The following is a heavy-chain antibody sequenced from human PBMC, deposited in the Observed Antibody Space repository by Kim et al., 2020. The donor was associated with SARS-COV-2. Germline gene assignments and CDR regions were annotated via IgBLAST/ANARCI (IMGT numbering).Heavy chain of an antibody. V-gene: IGHV3-43*02. CDR1: GFIFDDFA. CDR2: ISGDGGGS. CDR3: ARDMGVNSWYWGKIDY. J-gene: IGHJ4*02. Sequence: GGSLRLSCAASGFIFDDFALQWVRQAPGRGLEWVSLISGDGGGSNYANSVRGRFTISRDNSKNSLYLQMNSLTTEDTGFYYCARDMGVNSWYWGKIDYWGQGTLVTVSS. D-gene: IGHD6-13*01.